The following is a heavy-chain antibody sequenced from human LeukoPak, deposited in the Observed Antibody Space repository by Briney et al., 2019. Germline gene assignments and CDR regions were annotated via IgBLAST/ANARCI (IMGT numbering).Heavy chain of an antibody. Sequence: PGGSLRLSCAASGFTFSSYWMSWVRQAPGKGLEGVANIKQDGSEKYFVDSVKGRFTISRDNAKNSLYLQMNSLRAEDTAVYYCARDGGRALYAFDIWGQGTMVTVSS. CDR3: ARDGGRALYAFDI. D-gene: IGHD3-3*01. V-gene: IGHV3-7*01. CDR2: IKQDGSEK. CDR1: GFTFSSYW. J-gene: IGHJ3*02.